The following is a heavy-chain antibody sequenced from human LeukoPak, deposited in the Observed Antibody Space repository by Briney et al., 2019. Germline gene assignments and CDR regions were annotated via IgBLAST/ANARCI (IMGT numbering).Heavy chain of an antibody. V-gene: IGHV3-30*03. D-gene: IGHD3-3*01. CDR2: ISDDESNK. Sequence: GKSPRLSCAASGFTFSSSAMHWVRQAPGKGLEWVAVISDDESNKYYADSVKGRFTISRDNSKNVLYLQMNSLRAEDTAVYFCARGTDTKPFWSGYWVDVWGQGTTVTVSS. CDR3: ARGTDTKPFWSGYWVDV. J-gene: IGHJ6*02. CDR1: GFTFSSSA.